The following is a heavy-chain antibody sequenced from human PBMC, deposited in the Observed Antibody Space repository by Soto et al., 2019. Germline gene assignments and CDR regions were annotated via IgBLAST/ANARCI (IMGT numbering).Heavy chain of an antibody. J-gene: IGHJ6*02. V-gene: IGHV1-18*01. Sequence: QVQLVQSGAEVKKPGASVKVSCKASGYTFNSYGISWVRQAPGQGLEWMGWISAYKGNTNYAQKLQGRVTMTTDTSTSTVYMELRSLRSDDTSLYYCASSASIYCSGGSCSYYDMDVWGQGTTVIVSS. D-gene: IGHD2-15*01. CDR1: GYTFNSYG. CDR3: ASSASIYCSGGSCSYYDMDV. CDR2: ISAYKGNT.